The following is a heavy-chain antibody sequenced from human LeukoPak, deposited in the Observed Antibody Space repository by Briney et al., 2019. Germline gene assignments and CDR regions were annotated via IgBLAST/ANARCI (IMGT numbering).Heavy chain of an antibody. D-gene: IGHD6-6*01. J-gene: IGHJ4*02. CDR1: GGSISSYC. Sequence: SETLSLTCTVSGGSISSYCWSWIRQPPGKGLEWIGYIYTIGSTNYNPSLKSRVTISVDTSKNQFSLKLSSVTAADTAVYYCARHSQHSSSLYYFDYWGQGTLVTVSS. V-gene: IGHV4-4*09. CDR2: IYTIGST. CDR3: ARHSQHSSSLYYFDY.